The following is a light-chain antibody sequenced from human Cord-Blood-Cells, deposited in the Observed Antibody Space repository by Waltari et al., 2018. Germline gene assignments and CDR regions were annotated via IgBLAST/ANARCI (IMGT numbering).Light chain of an antibody. V-gene: IGKV3-11*01. CDR1: QSVSSY. CDR3: QQRSNWPGYT. J-gene: IGKJ2*01. CDR2: DAS. Sequence: EIVLTQSPATLSLSPGERATLPGRASQSVSSYLAWYQQKPGQAPRLLIYDASNRATGIPARFSGSGSGTDFTLTISSLEPEDFAVYYCQQRSNWPGYTFGQGTKLEIK.